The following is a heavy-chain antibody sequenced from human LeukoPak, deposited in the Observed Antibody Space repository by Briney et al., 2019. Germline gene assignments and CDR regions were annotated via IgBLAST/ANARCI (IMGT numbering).Heavy chain of an antibody. J-gene: IGHJ5*02. D-gene: IGHD3-9*01. CDR2: MNPNSGNT. Sequence: GASVKVSCKASGYTFTSYDINWVRQATGQGLEWMGWMNPNSGNTGYAQKFQGRVTITRNTSISTAYMELSSLRSEDTAVYYCARAGAITIGAQNWFDPWRQGTLVTVSS. CDR1: GYTFTSYD. CDR3: ARAGAITIGAQNWFDP. V-gene: IGHV1-8*03.